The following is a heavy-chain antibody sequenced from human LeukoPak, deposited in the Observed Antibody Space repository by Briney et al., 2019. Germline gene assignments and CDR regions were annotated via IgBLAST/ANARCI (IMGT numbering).Heavy chain of an antibody. Sequence: GGPLRLSCAASGFTFSSYAMHWVRQAPGKGLEYVSAISSNGGSTYYANSVKGRFTISRDNSKNTLYLQMGSLGAEDMAVYYCARARIAVAGTYDYWGQGTLVTVSS. CDR1: GFTFSSYA. CDR2: ISSNGGST. CDR3: ARARIAVAGTYDY. V-gene: IGHV3-64*01. J-gene: IGHJ4*02. D-gene: IGHD6-19*01.